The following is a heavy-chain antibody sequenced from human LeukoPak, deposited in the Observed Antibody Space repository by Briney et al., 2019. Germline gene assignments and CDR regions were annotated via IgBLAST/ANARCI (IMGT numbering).Heavy chain of an antibody. D-gene: IGHD6-19*01. CDR2: IYYSGST. Sequence: SETLSLTCTVSGGSISSYYWGWIRQPPGKGLEWIGSIYYSGSTYYNPSLKSRVTISVDTSKNQFSLKLSSVTAADTAVYYCASNVAVASFDYWGQGTLVTVSS. V-gene: IGHV4-39*01. CDR1: GGSISSYY. CDR3: ASNVAVASFDY. J-gene: IGHJ4*02.